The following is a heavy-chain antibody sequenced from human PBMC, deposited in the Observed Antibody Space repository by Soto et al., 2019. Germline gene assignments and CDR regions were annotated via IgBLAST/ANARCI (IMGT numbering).Heavy chain of an antibody. Sequence: SETLSLTCTVSGGSINSYYWSWIRQPPGKGLEWIGFISYSGSTSYNPALKSRVTMSVDTSKNQFSLNLSSVTAADTAVYYCARDKITGLFDYWGQGTLVTVSS. CDR1: GGSINSYY. D-gene: IGHD2-8*02. CDR3: ARDKITGLFDY. V-gene: IGHV4-59*01. CDR2: ISYSGST. J-gene: IGHJ4*02.